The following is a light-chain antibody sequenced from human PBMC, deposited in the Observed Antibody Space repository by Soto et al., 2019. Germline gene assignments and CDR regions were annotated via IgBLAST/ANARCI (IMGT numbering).Light chain of an antibody. J-gene: IGLJ2*01. CDR3: CSYAGSSTLV. CDR1: RGDVGSYNL. CDR2: EGS. V-gene: IGLV2-23*01. Sequence: QSALTQPASVSGSPGQSIIISCTGTRGDVGSYNLVSWYQQHPGKAPKLMIYEGSKRPSGVSNRFSGSKSGNTAFLTISGLQAEDEADYHCCSYAGSSTLVFGGGTKLTVL.